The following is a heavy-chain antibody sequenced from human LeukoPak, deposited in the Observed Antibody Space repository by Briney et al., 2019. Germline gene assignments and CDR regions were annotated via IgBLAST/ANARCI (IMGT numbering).Heavy chain of an antibody. CDR3: ARAPAYFDY. CDR1: GFTFSSYA. CDR2: ISYDGSNG. J-gene: IGHJ4*02. V-gene: IGHV3-30-3*01. Sequence: PGRSLRLSCAASGFTFSSYAIRWVRQAPGKGLEWVALISYDGSNGYYADSVKGRFTISRDNSNNTLYLQMNSLRTEDTAVYYCARAPAYFDYWGQGTLVTVSS.